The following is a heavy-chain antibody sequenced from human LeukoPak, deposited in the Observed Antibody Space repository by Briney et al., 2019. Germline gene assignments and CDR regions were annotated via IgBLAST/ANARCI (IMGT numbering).Heavy chain of an antibody. J-gene: IGHJ5*02. Sequence: PGGSLRLSCAASGFTFSSYGMHWVRQAPGKGLEWVAFIRYDGSNKYYADSVKGRFTISRDNSKNTLYLQMNSLRAEDTAVYYCAKGPGYSSSWYGGWFDPWGQGTLVTVSS. CDR2: IRYDGSNK. CDR1: GFTFSSYG. D-gene: IGHD6-13*01. V-gene: IGHV3-30*02. CDR3: AKGPGYSSSWYGGWFDP.